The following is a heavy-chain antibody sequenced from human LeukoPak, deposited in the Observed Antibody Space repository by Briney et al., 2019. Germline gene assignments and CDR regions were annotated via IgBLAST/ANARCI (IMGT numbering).Heavy chain of an antibody. CDR2: MNPNSGNT. CDR1: GYTFTSYD. Sequence: GASVKVSCKASGYTFTSYDINWVRQATGQGLEWMGWMNPNSGNTGYAQKLQGRVTMTTDTSTSTAYMELRSLRSDDTAVYYCARDRVGSSRPTTFDYWGQGTLVTVSS. D-gene: IGHD6-6*01. J-gene: IGHJ4*02. V-gene: IGHV1-8*01. CDR3: ARDRVGSSRPTTFDY.